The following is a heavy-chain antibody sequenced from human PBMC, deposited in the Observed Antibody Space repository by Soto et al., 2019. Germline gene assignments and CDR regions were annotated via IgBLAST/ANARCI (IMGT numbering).Heavy chain of an antibody. V-gene: IGHV4-59*01. Sequence: SETLSFTCTVSGSDITTYYWSWLRQSPGKGLEWIGHIYDAGSTTYNPSLKSRVTITADESTSTAYMELSSLRSEDTAVYYCAREGELRMGGYFDYWGQGTVVTVSS. CDR3: AREGELRMGGYFDY. CDR2: IYDAGST. J-gene: IGHJ4*02. CDR1: GSDITTYY. D-gene: IGHD3-16*01.